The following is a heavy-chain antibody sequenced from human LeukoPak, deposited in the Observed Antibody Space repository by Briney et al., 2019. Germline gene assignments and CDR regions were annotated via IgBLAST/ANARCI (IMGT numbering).Heavy chain of an antibody. CDR1: GYSFTSYY. V-gene: IGHV1-46*01. CDR2: SNPRGGGA. Sequence: GASVKASCKASGYSFTSYYVHWVRQAAGQGLEWMGISNPRGGGANYAQTFQGRVTMTRDTSSNTIYMELSSLRSDDTAVYYCAREATSRLVPASAGKDLDYWGQGTLVTVSS. D-gene: IGHD6-13*01. CDR3: AREATSRLVPASAGKDLDY. J-gene: IGHJ4*02.